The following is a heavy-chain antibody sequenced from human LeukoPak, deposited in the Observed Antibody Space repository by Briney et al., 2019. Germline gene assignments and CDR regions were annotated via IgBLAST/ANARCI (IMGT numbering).Heavy chain of an antibody. D-gene: IGHD5-12*01. CDR1: GYSISSNY. CDR3: ARGDDYKSTLFDY. CDR2: IYNGAIT. Sequence: SETLSLTCTVSGYSISSNYWSWIRQPPGKGLEWIGYIYNGAITSYNSSLKSRVTISVDTSTNQFSLRLSSATAKDTAMYYCARGDDYKSTLFDYWGQGTLVTVSS. V-gene: IGHV4-59*01. J-gene: IGHJ4*02.